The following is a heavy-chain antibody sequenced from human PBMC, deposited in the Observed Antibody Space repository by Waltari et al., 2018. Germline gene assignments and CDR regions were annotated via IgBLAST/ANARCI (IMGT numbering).Heavy chain of an antibody. Sequence: VQLQESGPGLVQPSETLSLRCNVSADSIRSHFWSWIRQAPGKGLEWIGHMYFSGTKDYNPSLKSRVAISIDTSKNHFSLNLRSVTAADTAIYYCARLPRGSVIIGAFDIWGQGTQVTVSS. V-gene: IGHV4-59*11. D-gene: IGHD3-22*01. CDR1: ADSIRSHF. CDR3: ARLPRGSVIIGAFDI. J-gene: IGHJ3*02. CDR2: MYFSGTK.